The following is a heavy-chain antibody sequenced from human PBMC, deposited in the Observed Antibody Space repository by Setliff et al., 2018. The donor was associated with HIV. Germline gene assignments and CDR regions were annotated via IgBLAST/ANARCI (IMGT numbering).Heavy chain of an antibody. V-gene: IGHV3-48*01. Sequence: GGSLRLSCAASGFTFSTYNMNWVRQAPGKGPEWVSYISASTNTIYYADSVKGRFTISRDNARNSLYLQMNSLRAEDTAVYYCARYARVPQFWGQGTLVTVSS. CDR1: GFTFSTYN. D-gene: IGHD1-1*01. CDR2: ISASTNTI. CDR3: ARYARVPQF. J-gene: IGHJ4*02.